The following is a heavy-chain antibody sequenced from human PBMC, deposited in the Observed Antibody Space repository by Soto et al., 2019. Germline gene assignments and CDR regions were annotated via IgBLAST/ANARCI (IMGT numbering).Heavy chain of an antibody. Sequence: LSCAASGFTLSDYYMSWIRQAPGKGLEWVSHISGSGNTIDYADSVKGRFTISRDNAKNSLYLQMNSLRDDDTAVFYCARGRYALDYWGQGTRVTVSS. CDR2: ISGSGNTI. CDR1: GFTLSDYY. J-gene: IGHJ4*02. CDR3: ARGRYALDY. V-gene: IGHV3-11*01. D-gene: IGHD3-16*01.